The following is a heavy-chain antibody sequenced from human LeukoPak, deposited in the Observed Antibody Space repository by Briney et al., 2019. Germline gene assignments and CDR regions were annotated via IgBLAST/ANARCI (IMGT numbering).Heavy chain of an antibody. V-gene: IGHV3-74*03. D-gene: IGHD1-26*01. Sequence: RLGGSLRLSCAASGFTLTNYWMQWVRQAPGKGLVWVARINSDASRITYADSVKGRFTISRDNAKSSLYLQMNYLRAEDTAVYYCAREAGATNGWGQGTLVTVSS. CDR3: AREAGATNG. CDR1: GFTLTNYW. J-gene: IGHJ4*02. CDR2: INSDASRI.